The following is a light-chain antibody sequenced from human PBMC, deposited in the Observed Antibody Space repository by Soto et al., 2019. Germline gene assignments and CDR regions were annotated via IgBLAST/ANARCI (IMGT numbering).Light chain of an antibody. CDR1: QSVSSN. V-gene: IGKV3-15*01. J-gene: IGKJ1*01. Sequence: EIVMTQSPATLSVSPGERATLSCRASQSVSSNLAWYQQKPGQAPRLLIYGASTRATGIPARFSGSGSGTEFTLTISSLEPEDFAVYYCQHFGDSVWTFGQGTKVDIK. CDR3: QHFGDSVWT. CDR2: GAS.